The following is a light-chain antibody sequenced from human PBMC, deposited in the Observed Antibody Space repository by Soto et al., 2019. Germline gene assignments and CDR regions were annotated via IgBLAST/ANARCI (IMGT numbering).Light chain of an antibody. CDR1: QSISSW. CDR2: DAS. J-gene: IGKJ1*01. V-gene: IGKV1-5*01. Sequence: DIQMTQSPSTLSASVGYRVTITCRASQSISSWLAWYQQKPGKAPKLLIYDASSLESGVPSRFSGSGSGTEFTLTISSLQPDDFATYYCQQYSSYSWTFGQGTKVDIK. CDR3: QQYSSYSWT.